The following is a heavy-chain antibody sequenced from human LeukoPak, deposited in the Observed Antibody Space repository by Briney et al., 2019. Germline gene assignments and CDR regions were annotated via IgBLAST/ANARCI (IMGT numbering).Heavy chain of an antibody. Sequence: SETLSLTCTVSGGSISSGSYYWSWIRQPAGKGLEWIGRIYTSGSTNYNPSLKSRVTISVDTSKNQFSLKLSSVTAADTAVYYCARDRRSGGWFDPWGQGTLVTVSS. CDR1: GGSISSGSYY. CDR3: ARDRRSGGWFDP. CDR2: IYTSGST. J-gene: IGHJ5*02. V-gene: IGHV4-61*02.